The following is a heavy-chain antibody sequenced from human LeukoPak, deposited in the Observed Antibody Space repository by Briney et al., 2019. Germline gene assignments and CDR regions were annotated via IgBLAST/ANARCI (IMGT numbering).Heavy chain of an antibody. J-gene: IGHJ4*02. CDR1: GFTFSSYS. CDR2: ISGSGGST. D-gene: IGHD2-15*01. CDR3: ARDHTPACFDY. Sequence: PGGSLRLSCAASGFTFSSYSMNWVRQAPGKGLEWVSAISGSGGSTYYADSVKGRFTISRDNSKNTLYLQMNSLRAEDTAVYYCARDHTPACFDYWGQGTLVTVSS. V-gene: IGHV3-23*01.